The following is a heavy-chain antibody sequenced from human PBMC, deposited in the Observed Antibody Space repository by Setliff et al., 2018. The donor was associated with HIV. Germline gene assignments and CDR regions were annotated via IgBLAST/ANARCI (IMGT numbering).Heavy chain of an antibody. J-gene: IGHJ4*02. CDR2: IYSGGST. V-gene: IGHV3-66*02. Sequence: GGXLRLSCAASGFTVRGXXXXWARQAPGKGLEWSSTIYSGGSTYHAXSXKGRFTLSRDHSENALFLQXNSLXPEDTXXXXXXXXXPYNSALDYWGQGTLVTVSS. CDR1: GFTVRGXX. D-gene: IGHD3-10*01. CDR3: XXXXPYNSALDY.